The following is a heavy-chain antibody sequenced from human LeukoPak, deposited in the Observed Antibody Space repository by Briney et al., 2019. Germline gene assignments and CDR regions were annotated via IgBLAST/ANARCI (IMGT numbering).Heavy chain of an antibody. CDR2: IYYSGST. J-gene: IGHJ6*02. V-gene: IGHV4-59*01. D-gene: IGHD5-12*01. CDR1: GGSISSYY. CDR3: ARQLSSGEWWLRTYYYYGMDV. Sequence: WETLSLTCTVSGGSISSYYWSWIRQPPGKGLEWIGYIYYSGSTNYNPSLKSRVTISVDTSKNQFSLKLSSVTAADTAVYYCARQLSSGEWWLRTYYYYGMDVWGQGTTVTVSS.